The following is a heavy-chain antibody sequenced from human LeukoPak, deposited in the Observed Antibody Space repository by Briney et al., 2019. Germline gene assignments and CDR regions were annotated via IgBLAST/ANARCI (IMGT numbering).Heavy chain of an antibody. CDR3: VRDNAAADGALDY. J-gene: IGHJ4*02. CDR2: IWYDGSHR. D-gene: IGHD5-24*01. CDR1: GFTFSSHG. V-gene: IGHV3-33*01. Sequence: PGRSLRLSCVASGFTFSSHGMHWVRQAPGKGLEWVAVIWYDGSHRYYPDSVKGRFTISRDNSKNTLFLQMDSLRVDDTAVYYCVRDNAAADGALDYWGQGSLVTVSS.